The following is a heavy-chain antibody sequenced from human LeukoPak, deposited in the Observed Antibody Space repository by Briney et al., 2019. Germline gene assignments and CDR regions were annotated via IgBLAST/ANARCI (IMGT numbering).Heavy chain of an antibody. D-gene: IGHD3/OR15-3a*01. V-gene: IGHV4-59*01. J-gene: IGHJ4*02. Sequence: PSETLSLTCTVSGGSISNNYWYWIRQSPGKGLEWIGNFYNGGSTNYNPSLKSRVTISVDTSKNQFFLKLNSVTAADTAVYYCAKSHFWTGYPSDYWGQGILGTVPS. CDR3: AKSHFWTGYPSDY. CDR1: GGSISNNY. CDR2: FYNGGST.